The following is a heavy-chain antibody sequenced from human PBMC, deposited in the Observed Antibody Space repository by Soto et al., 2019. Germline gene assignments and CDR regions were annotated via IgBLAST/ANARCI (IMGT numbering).Heavy chain of an antibody. V-gene: IGHV3-23*01. Sequence: EVQLLESGGGLVQPGGSLRLSCAASGFTFSSYAMSWVRQAPGKGLEWVSIISGSGDSTYYADSVKGRFTISRDNSKNTLYLQINSLRAEDTAVYYCAKRTNRWCFDDWGQGTLVTVSS. J-gene: IGHJ4*02. CDR2: ISGSGDST. D-gene: IGHD2-8*01. CDR3: AKRTNRWCFDD. CDR1: GFTFSSYA.